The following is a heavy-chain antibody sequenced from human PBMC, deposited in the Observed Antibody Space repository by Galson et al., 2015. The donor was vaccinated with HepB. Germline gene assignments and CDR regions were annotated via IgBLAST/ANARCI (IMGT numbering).Heavy chain of an antibody. CDR2: VSSDGSSQ. CDR3: AKEGLPTTIAYFQH. D-gene: IGHD5-24*01. CDR1: GFTFSNYN. V-gene: IGHV3-30*18. Sequence: SLRLSCAASGFTFSNYNIHWVRQAPGKGLEWVAVVSSDGSSQYYADSVKGRFTISRDNSKNTMYLQMNSLRAEDTAVYYCAKEGLPTTIAYFQHWGQGTLVTVSS. J-gene: IGHJ1*01.